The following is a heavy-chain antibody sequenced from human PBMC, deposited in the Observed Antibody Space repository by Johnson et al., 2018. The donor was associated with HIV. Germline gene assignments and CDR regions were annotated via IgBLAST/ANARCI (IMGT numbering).Heavy chain of an antibody. V-gene: IGHV3-7*01. CDR3: ARSQVAATSEGAFDI. CDR2: IKQDGSQN. J-gene: IGHJ3*02. Sequence: VQLVESGGGLVQPGGSLRLSCAASGFTFSSYWMSWVRQAPGEGLEWVANIKQDGSQNYSVDSVKGPFPISRDNAKNSLSLQMDSLGAEDTAVYYCARSQVAATSEGAFDIWGQGTMVTVSS. CDR1: GFTFSSYW. D-gene: IGHD2-15*01.